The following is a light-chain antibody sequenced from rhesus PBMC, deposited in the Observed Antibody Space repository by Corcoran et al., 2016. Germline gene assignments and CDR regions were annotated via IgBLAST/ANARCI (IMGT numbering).Light chain of an antibody. CDR3: MQALRPPWT. Sequence: DIVMTQTPLSLPVTLGEPASISCKSSQSLVYSDGQTYLYWYLQKPGQSPQLLMYLVSQRASGVPDKFSGSGSGTDFTLKISRVEAEDVGVYYCMQALRPPWTFGQGTKVEIK. CDR2: LVS. V-gene: IGKV2-82*02. CDR1: QSLVYSDGQTY. J-gene: IGKJ1*01.